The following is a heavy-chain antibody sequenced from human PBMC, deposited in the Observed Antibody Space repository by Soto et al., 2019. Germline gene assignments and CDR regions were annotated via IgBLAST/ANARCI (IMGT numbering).Heavy chain of an antibody. CDR1: GFTFSSYW. J-gene: IGHJ6*03. CDR3: ARDGGAVPYYYYYMDV. D-gene: IGHD1-26*01. V-gene: IGHV3-7*01. CDR2: IKQDGSEK. Sequence: PGGSLRLSCAASGFTFSSYWMSWVRQAPGKGLEWVANIKQDGSEKYYVDSVKGRFTISRDNAKNSLYLQMNSLRAEDTAVYYCARDGGAVPYYYYYMDVWGKGTTVTVSS.